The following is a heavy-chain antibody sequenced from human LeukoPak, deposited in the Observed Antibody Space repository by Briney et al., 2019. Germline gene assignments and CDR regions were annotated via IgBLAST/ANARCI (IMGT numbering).Heavy chain of an antibody. V-gene: IGHV4-59*01. Sequence: SETLSLTCTVSGGSISSYYWSWIRQPPGKGLEWIGYIYNSGSTNYNPSLKSRVTISVDTSKNRFSLKLSSVTAADTAVYYCARERDYYDSSGYSNWFDPWGQGTLVTVSS. J-gene: IGHJ5*02. CDR3: ARERDYYDSSGYSNWFDP. CDR2: IYNSGST. D-gene: IGHD3-22*01. CDR1: GGSISSYY.